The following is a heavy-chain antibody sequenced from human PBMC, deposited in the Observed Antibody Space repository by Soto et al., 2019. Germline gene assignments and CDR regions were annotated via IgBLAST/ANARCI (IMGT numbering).Heavy chain of an antibody. V-gene: IGHV4-34*01. CDR3: AIGSGRHFDY. J-gene: IGHJ4*02. Sequence: QVQLQQWGAGMLKPSETLSLTCAVYGGSFSGYYWNWIRQPPGKGLEWIGEINHSGSTNYNPSLKSRVTISVDTSKNQFSLKLRSVNAADTAVYYCAIGSGRHFDYWGQGTLLTVSS. CDR2: INHSGST. CDR1: GGSFSGYY.